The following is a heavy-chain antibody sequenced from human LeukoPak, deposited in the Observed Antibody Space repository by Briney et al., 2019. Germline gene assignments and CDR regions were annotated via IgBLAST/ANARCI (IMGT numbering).Heavy chain of an antibody. Sequence: SETLSLTCTVSGGSISSGDYCWNWIRQPPGEGLEWIGYMSNSGSTYYNPSLKSRVTVSVDTSKNQFSLRLSSVTAADTAVYYCAAIFGGGYDELFDYWGQGTLVTVSS. J-gene: IGHJ4*02. CDR3: AAIFGGGYDELFDY. CDR2: MSNSGST. D-gene: IGHD3-3*01. CDR1: GGSISSGDYC. V-gene: IGHV4-30-4*08.